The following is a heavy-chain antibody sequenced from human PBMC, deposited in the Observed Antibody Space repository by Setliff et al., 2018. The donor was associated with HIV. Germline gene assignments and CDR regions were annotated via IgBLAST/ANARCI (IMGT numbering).Heavy chain of an antibody. J-gene: IGHJ6*02. CDR1: GYTFTSYA. D-gene: IGHD1-26*01. Sequence: ASVKVSCKASGYTFTSYAMHWVRQAPGQRLEWMGWINAGNGNTKYSQKFQGRVTITRDTSASTAYMELSSLRPEDTAVYYCAREKVQESLGGATGYYYGLDVWGQGTTVTVSS. V-gene: IGHV1-3*01. CDR3: AREKVQESLGGATGYYYGLDV. CDR2: INAGNGNT.